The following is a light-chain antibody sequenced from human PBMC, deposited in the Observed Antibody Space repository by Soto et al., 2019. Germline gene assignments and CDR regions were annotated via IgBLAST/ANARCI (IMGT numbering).Light chain of an antibody. CDR2: GAS. J-gene: IGKJ1*01. CDR1: QSVSSN. V-gene: IGKV3-15*01. Sequence: EVVMTQSPATLSVSPGERATLSCRASQSVSSNFAWSQQKPGQAPTLLLYGASTRATGIPARFSGSGSGTDFTLTISSLQSEDFAVYYCQQYNNWPQLTFGQGTKVDIK. CDR3: QQYNNWPQLT.